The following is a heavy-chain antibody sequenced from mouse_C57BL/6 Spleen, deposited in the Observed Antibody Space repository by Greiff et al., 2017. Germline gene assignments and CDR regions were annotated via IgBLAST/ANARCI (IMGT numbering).Heavy chain of an antibody. CDR1: GFTFSSYG. V-gene: IGHV5-6*01. D-gene: IGHD1-1*01. J-gene: IGHJ2*01. Sequence: EVKVVESGGDLVKPGGSLKLSCAASGFTFSSYGMSWVRQTPDKRLEWVATISSGGSYTYYPDSVKGRFTISIDNAKNTLYLPMSSLKSEDTAMYNCARLYVYDGYYFDYWGQGTTRTFSS. CDR3: ARLYVYDGYYFDY. CDR2: ISSGGSYT.